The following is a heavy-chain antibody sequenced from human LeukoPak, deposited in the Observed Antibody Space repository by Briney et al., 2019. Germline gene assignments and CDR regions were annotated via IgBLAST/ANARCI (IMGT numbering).Heavy chain of an antibody. J-gene: IGHJ3*02. V-gene: IGHV4-30-2*01. D-gene: IGHD3-22*01. CDR2: IYQSGST. CDR1: GGSVSTIGYS. CDR3: ARDSYYDNSGEGAFDI. Sequence: SQTLSLTCGVSGGSVSTIGYSWSWIRQPPGKGLAWLGYIYQSGSTSYNPSLQSRVTISIDKSKNQFSLKLSSVTAADTAVYYCARDSYYDNSGEGAFDIWGQGTLVTVSS.